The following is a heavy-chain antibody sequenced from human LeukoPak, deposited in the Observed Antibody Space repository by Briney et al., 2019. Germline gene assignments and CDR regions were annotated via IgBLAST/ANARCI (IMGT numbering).Heavy chain of an antibody. V-gene: IGHV3-30*04. CDR1: GFTFSSYA. J-gene: IGHJ4*02. CDR2: ISYDGSNK. D-gene: IGHD2-21*01. Sequence: PGGSLRLSCAASGFTFSSYAMHWVRQAPGKGLEWVAVISYDGSNKYYADSVKGRFTISRDNSKNTLYLQMNSLRAEDTAVYYCARGLIPGYWGQGTLVTASS. CDR3: ARGLIPGY.